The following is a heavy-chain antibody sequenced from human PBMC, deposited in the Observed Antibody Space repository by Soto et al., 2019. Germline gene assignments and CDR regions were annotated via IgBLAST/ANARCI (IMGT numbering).Heavy chain of an antibody. D-gene: IGHD3-16*01. V-gene: IGHV3-33*01. CDR2: IWYDGSNK. Sequence: SLRLSCAASGLTFSSYGMHWVRQAPGKGLEWVAVIWYDGSNKYYADSVKGRFTISRDNSKNTLYLQMNSLRAEDTAVYYCARDRVGGMTSQDAFDIWGQGTMVTVSS. J-gene: IGHJ3*02. CDR3: ARDRVGGMTSQDAFDI. CDR1: GLTFSSYG.